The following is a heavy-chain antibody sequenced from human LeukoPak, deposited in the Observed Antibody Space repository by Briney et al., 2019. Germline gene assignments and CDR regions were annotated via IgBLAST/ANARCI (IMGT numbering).Heavy chain of an antibody. V-gene: IGHV3-23*01. J-gene: IGHJ4*02. CDR3: AKHPGVVPAANDY. CDR2: ISGSGGST. D-gene: IGHD2-2*01. CDR1: GFTFSSYA. Sequence: GGSLRLSCAASGFTFSSYAMSWVRQAPGKGLEWVSAISGSGGSTYYADSVKGRFTISRDNSKNTLYPQMNSLRAEDTAVYYCAKHPGVVPAANDYWGQGTLVTVSS.